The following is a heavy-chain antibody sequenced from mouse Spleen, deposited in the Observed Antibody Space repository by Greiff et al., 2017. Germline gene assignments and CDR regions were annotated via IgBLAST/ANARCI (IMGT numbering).Heavy chain of an antibody. CDR2: ISSGGGNT. Sequence: EVQGVESGGGLVKLGGSLKLSCAASGFTFSSYAMSWVRQTPEKRLEWVATISSGGGNTYYPDSVKGRFTISRDNAKNTLYLQMSSLKSEDTAMYYCARQRDRYDGRYYFDYWGQGTTLTVSS. J-gene: IGHJ2*01. CDR1: GFTFSSYA. V-gene: IGHV5-9-3*01. D-gene: IGHD2-14*01. CDR3: ARQRDRYDGRYYFDY.